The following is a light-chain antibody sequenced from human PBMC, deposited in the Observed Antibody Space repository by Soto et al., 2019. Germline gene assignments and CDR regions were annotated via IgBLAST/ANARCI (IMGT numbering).Light chain of an antibody. Sequence: DIHMTQSPSTLSASVGDRVTITCRASQSINSWLAWYQQQPGKAPKLLIYDASNLESGVPSRFSGSGSGTEFTLTISSLQPVDFATYYCQQYNSFWTFGQGTKVDIK. CDR1: QSINSW. J-gene: IGKJ1*01. CDR2: DAS. V-gene: IGKV1-5*01. CDR3: QQYNSFWT.